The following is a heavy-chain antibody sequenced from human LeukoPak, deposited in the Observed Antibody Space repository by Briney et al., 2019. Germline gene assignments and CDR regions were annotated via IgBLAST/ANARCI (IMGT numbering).Heavy chain of an antibody. CDR3: ARDWRYYYDSSGQFDY. V-gene: IGHV1-69*13. D-gene: IGHD3-22*01. J-gene: IGHJ4*02. Sequence: GASVKVSCKASGGAFSSYAISWVRQAPGQGLEWMGGIIPIFGRTNYAQKFQGRVTITADESTSTAYMELSSLRSEDTAVYYCARDWRYYYDSSGQFDYWGQGTLVTVSS. CDR1: GGAFSSYA. CDR2: IIPIFGRT.